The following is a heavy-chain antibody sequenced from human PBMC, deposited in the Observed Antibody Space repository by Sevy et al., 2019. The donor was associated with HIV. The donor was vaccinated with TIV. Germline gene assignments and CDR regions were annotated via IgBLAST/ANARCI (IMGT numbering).Heavy chain of an antibody. Sequence: GGSLRLSCAASGFNFRNVWMSWVRQAPGKGLEWIGLIKSNTDGGTREYGAPVKGGITISRDDSKNTLFLQVNSLKAEDTALYYCATINTVGSHAYWGRGTLVTVSS. CDR1: GFNFRNVW. CDR3: ATINTVGSHAY. D-gene: IGHD2-15*01. J-gene: IGHJ4*02. V-gene: IGHV3-15*01. CDR2: IKSNTDGGTR.